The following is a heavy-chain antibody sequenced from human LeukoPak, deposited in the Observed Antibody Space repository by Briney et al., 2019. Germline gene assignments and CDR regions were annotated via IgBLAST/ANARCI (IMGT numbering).Heavy chain of an antibody. V-gene: IGHV3-21*01. CDR3: ARGRVGQWLADAFDI. Sequence: KTGGSLRLSCAASGFTFSSYSMNWVRQAPGKGLEWVSSISSSSSSFLYYADSVKGRFTISRDNAKNSLYLQMNSLRAEDTAVYYCARGRVGQWLADAFDIWGQGTMVTVSS. CDR2: ISSSSSSFL. CDR1: GFTFSSYS. J-gene: IGHJ3*02. D-gene: IGHD6-19*01.